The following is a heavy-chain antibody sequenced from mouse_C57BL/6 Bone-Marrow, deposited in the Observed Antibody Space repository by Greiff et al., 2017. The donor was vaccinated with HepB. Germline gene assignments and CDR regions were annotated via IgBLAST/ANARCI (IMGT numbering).Heavy chain of an antibody. Sequence: EVQGVESGGGLVQPGGSLSLSCAASGFTFTDYYMSWVRQPPGKALEWLGFIRNKANGYTTEYSASVKGRFTISRDNSQSILYIQMNALRAEDSATYYCARYSPPYYYYGSSYAMDYWGQGTSVTVSS. CDR1: GFTFTDYY. CDR2: IRNKANGYTT. D-gene: IGHD1-1*01. CDR3: ARYSPPYYYYGSSYAMDY. V-gene: IGHV7-3*01. J-gene: IGHJ4*01.